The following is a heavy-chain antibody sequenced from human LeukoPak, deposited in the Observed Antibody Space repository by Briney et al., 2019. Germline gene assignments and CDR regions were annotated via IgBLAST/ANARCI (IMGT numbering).Heavy chain of an antibody. CDR1: GFTVGSNY. J-gene: IGHJ4*02. D-gene: IGHD4-23*01. CDR3: ARGDDYGGAWYYFDY. V-gene: IGHV3-53*01. CDR2: IYSGGST. Sequence: GGSLRLSCAASGFTVGSNYMNWVRQAPGKGLEWLSVIYSGGSTYYADSVKGRFTISRDNSKNTLFLQMNSLRDEDTDEYYCARGDDYGGAWYYFDYWGQGTLVTVSS.